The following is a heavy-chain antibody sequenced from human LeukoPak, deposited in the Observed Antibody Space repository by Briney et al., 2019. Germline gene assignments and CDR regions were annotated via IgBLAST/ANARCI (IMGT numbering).Heavy chain of an antibody. CDR2: ISSSSSYI. V-gene: IGHV3-21*01. D-gene: IGHD6-19*01. CDR1: GFTFSSYW. CDR3: AREYRYGSGWPDAFDI. Sequence: GGSLRLSCAASGFTFSSYWMSWVRQAPGKGLEWVSSISSSSSYIYYADSVKGRFTISRDNAKNSLYLQMNSLRAEDTAVYYCAREYRYGSGWPDAFDIWGQGTMVTVSS. J-gene: IGHJ3*02.